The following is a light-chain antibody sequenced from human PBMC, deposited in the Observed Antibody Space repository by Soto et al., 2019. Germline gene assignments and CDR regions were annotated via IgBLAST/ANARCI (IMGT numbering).Light chain of an antibody. J-gene: IGKJ3*01. CDR1: QSVSSSY. CDR2: GAS. V-gene: IGKV3-20*01. CDR3: QQYGRSPFT. Sequence: EIVLTQSPGTLSLSPGERATLSCRASQSVSSSYFAWYQQKPGQAPRLLIYGASSRATGIPGRFSGSGSGTDFTLTISRLEPEDFAVYYCQQYGRSPFTFGPGTKVDIK.